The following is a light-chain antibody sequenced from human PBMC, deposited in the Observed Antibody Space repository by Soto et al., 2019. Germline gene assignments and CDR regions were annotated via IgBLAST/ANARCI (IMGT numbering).Light chain of an antibody. Sequence: DIQMTQSPSSLPASVGARVTITCRASQSISSWLAWYKQKPGKAPKIMSYKASSLESGVPSRFRGSGSGTEFTLTISSLQPDDFATYYCQQYNSYPLTFGGGTKVDI. CDR2: KAS. CDR3: QQYNSYPLT. J-gene: IGKJ4*01. V-gene: IGKV1-5*03. CDR1: QSISSW.